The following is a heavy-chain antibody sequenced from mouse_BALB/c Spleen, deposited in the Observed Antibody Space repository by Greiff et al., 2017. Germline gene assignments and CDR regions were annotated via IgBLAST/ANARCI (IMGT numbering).Heavy chain of an antibody. Sequence: LQQPGSELVRPGASVKLSCKASGYTFTSYWMHWVKQRPGQGLEWIGNIYPGSGSTNYDEKFKSKATLTVDTSSSTAYMQLSSLTSEDSAVYYCTRGGDSSGYPYYFDYWGQGTTLTVSS. D-gene: IGHD3-2*01. CDR3: TRGGDSSGYPYYFDY. CDR1: GYTFTSYW. V-gene: IGHV1S22*01. J-gene: IGHJ2*01. CDR2: IYPGSGST.